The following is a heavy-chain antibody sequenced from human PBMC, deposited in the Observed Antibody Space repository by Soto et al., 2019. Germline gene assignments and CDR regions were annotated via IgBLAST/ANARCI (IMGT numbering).Heavy chain of an antibody. CDR3: ARPTYCSSTSCYWFDP. D-gene: IGHD2-2*01. Sequence: SETLSLTCTVSGGSISSYHWSWIRRPPGKGLEWIGYIYKSGNTEYNPSLKSRVTISVDTSKNQFFLKLTSVTAADTAVYYCARPTYCSSTSCYWFDPWGLVTLVSVS. CDR2: IYKSGNT. J-gene: IGHJ5*02. V-gene: IGHV4-59*01. CDR1: GGSISSYH.